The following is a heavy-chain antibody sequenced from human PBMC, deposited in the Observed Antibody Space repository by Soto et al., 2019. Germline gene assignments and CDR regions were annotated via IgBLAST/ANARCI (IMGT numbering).Heavy chain of an antibody. CDR2: IWYDGSNK. CDR1: GFTFSSYG. V-gene: IGHV3-33*01. D-gene: IGHD1-1*01. J-gene: IGHJ6*02. Sequence: GGSLRLSCAASGFTFSSYGMHWVRQAPGKGLEWVAVIWYDGSNKYYADSVKGRFTISRDNSKNTLYLQMNSLRAEDTAVYYCARDVDNWNDGPFYYYYGMDVWGQGTTVTVSS. CDR3: ARDVDNWNDGPFYYYYGMDV.